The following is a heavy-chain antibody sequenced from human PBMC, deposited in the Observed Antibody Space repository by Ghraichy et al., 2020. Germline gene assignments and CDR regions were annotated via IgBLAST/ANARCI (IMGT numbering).Heavy chain of an antibody. V-gene: IGHV3-7*01. CDR3: ARAPTLITIFGVDPYYFDY. J-gene: IGHJ4*02. CDR2: INQDESEK. CDR1: GFTFSTYW. D-gene: IGHD3-3*01. Sequence: GGSLRLSCAASGFTFSTYWMSWVRQAPGKGLEWVANINQDESEKYSVDSVKGRFTISRDNAKNSLYLQMNSLRAEDTAVYYCARAPTLITIFGVDPYYFDYWGQGTLVTVSS.